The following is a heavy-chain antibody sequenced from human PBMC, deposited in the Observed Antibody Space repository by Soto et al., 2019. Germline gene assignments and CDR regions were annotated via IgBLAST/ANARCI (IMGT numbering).Heavy chain of an antibody. D-gene: IGHD6-19*01. Sequence: SETLSLTCSVSGGSISSSSYYWGWIRQPPGKGLEWIGSFYYSGSTYYNPSLKSRVTISVDTSKNQFSLKLSSVTAADTAVYYCVRHGDSIGWYYFDYWGQGTLVTVSS. V-gene: IGHV4-39*01. CDR1: GGSISSSSYY. CDR2: FYYSGST. CDR3: VRHGDSIGWYYFDY. J-gene: IGHJ4*02.